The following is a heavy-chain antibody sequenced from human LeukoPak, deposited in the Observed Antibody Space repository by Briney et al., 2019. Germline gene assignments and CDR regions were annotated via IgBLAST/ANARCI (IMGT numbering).Heavy chain of an antibody. V-gene: IGHV3-48*01. Sequence: PGGSLRLSCASSGFTFSSYSMNSVRQAPGKGLQLVSYSSSSMSAIYYGYSLNGRFTISRADEKNSLYLQMNSLRAENTAVYYCARAGRVVPDDYWGQGILVTVSS. CDR1: GFTFSSYS. D-gene: IGHD2-2*01. CDR2: SSSSMSAI. J-gene: IGHJ4*02. CDR3: ARAGRVVPDDY.